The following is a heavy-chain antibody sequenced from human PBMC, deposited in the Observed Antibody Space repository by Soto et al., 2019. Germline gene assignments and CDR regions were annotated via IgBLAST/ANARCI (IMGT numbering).Heavy chain of an antibody. Sequence: QVQLQESGPGLVKPSETLSLTCTVSGGSISSYYWSWIRQPPGKGLEWIGYIYYSGSTNYNPSLKSRVTISVDTSKNQFSLKLSSVTAADTAVYYCARHRRIAVGAFDIWGQGTMVTVSS. CDR3: ARHRRIAVGAFDI. V-gene: IGHV4-59*08. CDR1: GGSISSYY. J-gene: IGHJ3*02. D-gene: IGHD6-19*01. CDR2: IYYSGST.